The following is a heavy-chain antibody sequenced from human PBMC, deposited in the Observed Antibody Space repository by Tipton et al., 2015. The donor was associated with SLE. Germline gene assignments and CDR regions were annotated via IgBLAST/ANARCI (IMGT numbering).Heavy chain of an antibody. Sequence: TLSLTCTVSGGSISSYYWSWIRQPPGKGLEWIGYIYYSGCTNYNPSLKSRVTISVDTSKNQFSLKLSSVTAADTAVYYCARRGGDAFDIWGQGTMVTVSS. V-gene: IGHV4-59*01. CDR3: ARRGGDAFDI. J-gene: IGHJ3*02. CDR1: GGSISSYY. D-gene: IGHD6-25*01. CDR2: IYYSGCT.